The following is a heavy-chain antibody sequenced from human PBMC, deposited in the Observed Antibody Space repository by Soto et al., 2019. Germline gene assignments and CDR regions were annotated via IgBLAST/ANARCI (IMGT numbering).Heavy chain of an antibody. CDR1: GVTFKDYR. J-gene: IGHJ6*01. D-gene: IGHD6-13*01. CDR3: AKETKGGIDYYFYYGMDV. V-gene: IGHV3-43*01. CDR2: ISRDGGGT. Sequence: PGWSLRLSRASSGVTFKDYRLPWVRQNPGKGLEWVSVISRDGGGTYYADSVKGRFTISRDNSKNSLYLQMNSLRPEDTALYYCAKETKGGIDYYFYYGMDVWGQGTTVTVSS.